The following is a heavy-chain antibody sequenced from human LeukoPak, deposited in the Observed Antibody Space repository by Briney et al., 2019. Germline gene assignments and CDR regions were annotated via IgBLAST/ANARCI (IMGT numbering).Heavy chain of an antibody. D-gene: IGHD3-22*01. CDR3: ARDINGYYYDSHGYYPTDL. Sequence: GASVKVSCKASGYTFTRYYIHWVRQAPGQGLEWMGWINPNSGGTNYAQRSQGRVTMTRDTSINTAYMEVSRLRSDDTAVYYCARDINGYYYDSHGYYPTDLWGQGTLVTVSS. V-gene: IGHV1-2*02. CDR1: GYTFTRYY. CDR2: INPNSGGT. J-gene: IGHJ5*02.